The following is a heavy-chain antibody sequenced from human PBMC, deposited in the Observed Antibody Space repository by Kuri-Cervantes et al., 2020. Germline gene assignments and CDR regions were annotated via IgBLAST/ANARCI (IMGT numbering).Heavy chain of an antibody. Sequence: SGPTLVKPTQTLTLTCTFSGFSLSTGGVGVGWIRQPPGKALELLALIYWDDDRRYSPSLKSRLTITKDTSKNQVVLTMTNMDPVDTATYYCAHRIVVVTATSTDAFDIWGQGTMVTVSS. V-gene: IGHV2-5*02. CDR1: GFSLSTGGVG. CDR3: AHRIVVVTATSTDAFDI. D-gene: IGHD2-21*02. CDR2: IYWDDDR. J-gene: IGHJ3*02.